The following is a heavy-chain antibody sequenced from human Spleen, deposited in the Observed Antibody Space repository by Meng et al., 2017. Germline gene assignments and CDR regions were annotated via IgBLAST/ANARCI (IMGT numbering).Heavy chain of an antibody. Sequence: GGSLRLSCAVSGFIFSSYWMGWVRQAPGKGLEWVANIQSEGSEKNYVDSVKGRFTISRDNTKNSLYLEMNSLRAEDTAVYYCAKEIRPNDYWGQGTLVTVSS. J-gene: IGHJ4*02. V-gene: IGHV3-7*03. CDR1: GFIFSSYW. CDR2: IQSEGSEK. CDR3: AKEIRPNDY.